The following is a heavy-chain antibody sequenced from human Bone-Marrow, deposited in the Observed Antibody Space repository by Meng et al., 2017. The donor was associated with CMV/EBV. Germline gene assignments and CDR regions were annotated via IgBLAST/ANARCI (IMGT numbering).Heavy chain of an antibody. CDR3: AKSYFGSGNYYNCPGYFDY. V-gene: IGHV3-23*03. CDR2: IYIGSSII. Sequence: GGSLRLSCAASVFTFSSYAMSWVRQAPGKGLEWVAAIYIGSSIIIYGDSVKGRFTISRDDSKNTLYLQMSSLTAEDTGVYYCAKSYFGSGNYYNCPGYFDYWGQGTLVTVSS. CDR1: VFTFSSYA. J-gene: IGHJ4*02. D-gene: IGHD3-10*01.